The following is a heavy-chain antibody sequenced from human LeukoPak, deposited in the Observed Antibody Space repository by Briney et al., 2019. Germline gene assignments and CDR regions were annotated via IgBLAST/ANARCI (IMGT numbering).Heavy chain of an antibody. CDR3: AKYVSYYYDSNTYYPSQGYFDY. CDR1: GFTLTSYA. J-gene: IGHJ4*02. V-gene: IGHV3-23*01. Sequence: GRSLRPSCAASGFTLTSYAISWVRQAPGKGLEWVSAISSSGGSTYYTDSVKGRFTISRDNSKNTLYLQMNSLRAEDTAVYYCAKYVSYYYDSNTYYPSQGYFDYWGQGTLVTVSS. CDR2: ISSSGGST. D-gene: IGHD3-22*01.